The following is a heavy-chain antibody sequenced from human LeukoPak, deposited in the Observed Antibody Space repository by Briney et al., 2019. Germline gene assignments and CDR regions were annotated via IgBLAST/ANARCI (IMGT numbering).Heavy chain of an antibody. Sequence: GGSLRLSCAASGFTFSSYGMSWVRQAPGKGLEWVSAISGSGGSTYYADSVKGRFTISRDNSKNTLYLQMNSLRADDTAVYYCAKGTPYYYYYMDVWGKGTTVTISS. J-gene: IGHJ6*03. CDR3: AKGTPYYYYYMDV. V-gene: IGHV3-23*01. CDR1: GFTFSSYG. CDR2: ISGSGGST. D-gene: IGHD2-15*01.